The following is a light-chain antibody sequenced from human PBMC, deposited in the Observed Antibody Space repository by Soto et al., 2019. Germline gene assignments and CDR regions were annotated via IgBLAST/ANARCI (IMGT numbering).Light chain of an antibody. J-gene: IGLJ3*02. CDR2: MNN. Sequence: QSVLTQPPSLSGTPGQTVTISCIGSRSNIGSAIVHWYQQLPGTAPKHLIYMNNQRPSGVPDRFSGSKSGTSASLVITVLRPEDEADYYCVAWDDNLSSRVFGGGTKLTVL. CDR1: RSNIGSAI. CDR3: VAWDDNLSSRV. V-gene: IGLV1-47*01.